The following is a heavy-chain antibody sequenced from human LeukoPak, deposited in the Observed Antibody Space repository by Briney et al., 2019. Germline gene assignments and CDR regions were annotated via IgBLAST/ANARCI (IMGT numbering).Heavy chain of an antibody. D-gene: IGHD2-2*02. J-gene: IGHJ6*03. V-gene: IGHV3-11*01. CDR2: ISSSGSTI. CDR1: GFTFSDYY. CDR3: ARDGVDIVVVPAAIRRQYPYYYYYYMDV. Sequence: GGSLRLSCAASGFTFSDYYMSWIRQAPGKGLEWVSYISSSGSTIYYADSVKGRFTISRDNAKNSLYLQMNSLRDEDTAVYYCARDGVDIVVVPAAIRRQYPYYYYYYMDVWGKGTTVTVSS.